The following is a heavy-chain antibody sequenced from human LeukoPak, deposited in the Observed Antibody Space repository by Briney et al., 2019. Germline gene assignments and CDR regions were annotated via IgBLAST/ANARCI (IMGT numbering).Heavy chain of an antibody. CDR2: INPNSGGT. Sequence: GASVKVSCKASGYTFTGYYMHWVRQAPGQGLEWMGWINPNSGGTNYAQKFQGWVTMTRDTSISTAYMELSSLRSEDTAVYYCARASGPHTYDFWSGYYFDYWGQGTLVTVSS. CDR3: ARASGPHTYDFWSGYYFDY. CDR1: GYTFTGYY. D-gene: IGHD3-3*01. V-gene: IGHV1-2*04. J-gene: IGHJ4*02.